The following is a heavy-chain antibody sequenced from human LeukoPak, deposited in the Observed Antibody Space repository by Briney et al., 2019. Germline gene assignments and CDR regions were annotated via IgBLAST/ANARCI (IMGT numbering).Heavy chain of an antibody. V-gene: IGHV3-9*01. CDR1: GFTFDDYA. Sequence: PGGSLRLSCAASGFTFDDYAMHWVRQAPGKGLEWVSGISWNSGSIGYADSVKGRFTISRDNAKNSLYLQMNSLRAEDTALYYCAKAGYDSSGLMYWDYWGQGTLVTVSS. CDR3: AKAGYDSSGLMYWDY. D-gene: IGHD3-22*01. CDR2: ISWNSGSI. J-gene: IGHJ4*02.